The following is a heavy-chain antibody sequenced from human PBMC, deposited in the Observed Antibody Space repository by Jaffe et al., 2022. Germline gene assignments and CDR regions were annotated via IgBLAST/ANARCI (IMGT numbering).Heavy chain of an antibody. CDR1: GYSFTSYW. D-gene: IGHD2-15*01. J-gene: IGHJ6*03. CDR3: ARHVPDCSGGSCYPANYYYYMDV. Sequence: EVQLVQSGAEVKKPGESLKISCKGSGYSFTSYWIGWVRQMPGKGLEWMGIIYPGDSDTRYSPSFQGQVTISADKSISTAYLQWSSLKASDTAMYYCARHVPDCSGGSCYPANYYYYMDVWGKGTTVTVSS. CDR2: IYPGDSDT. V-gene: IGHV5-51*01.